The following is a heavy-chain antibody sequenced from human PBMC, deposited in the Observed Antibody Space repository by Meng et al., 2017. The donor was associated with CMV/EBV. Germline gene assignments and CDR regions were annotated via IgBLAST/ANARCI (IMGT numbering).Heavy chain of an antibody. CDR1: GYTFTSYG. V-gene: IGHV1-18*01. CDR2: ISAYNGNT. CDR3: ARDAVVPADAPFHY. D-gene: IGHD2-2*01. Sequence: QVRWGRPGCGLKRPGSSVKVSGKASGYTFTSYGISWVRQAPGQGLEWMGWISAYNGNTNYAQKLQGRVTMTTDTSTSTAYMELRSLRSDDTAVYYCARDAVVPADAPFHYWGQGTLVTVSS. J-gene: IGHJ4*02.